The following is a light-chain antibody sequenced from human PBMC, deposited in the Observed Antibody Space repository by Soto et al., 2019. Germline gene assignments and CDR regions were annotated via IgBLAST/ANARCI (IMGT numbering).Light chain of an antibody. CDR3: QQYNNWPPIT. Sequence: EVVLTQSPATLSLSPGERATLSCRASQSVSIYLAWYQQRPGQAPRLLIYDASTRATGVPARFSGSGSGTEFTLSISSLQSEDSAVYYCQQYNNWPPITFGQGTRLEIK. CDR2: DAS. V-gene: IGKV3-15*01. CDR1: QSVSIY. J-gene: IGKJ5*01.